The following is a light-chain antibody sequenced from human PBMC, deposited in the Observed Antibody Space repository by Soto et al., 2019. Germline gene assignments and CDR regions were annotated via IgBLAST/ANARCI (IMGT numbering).Light chain of an antibody. V-gene: IGKV1-5*01. Sequence: DIQMTQSPSTLSASVGDRVTITCRASQSISSWLAWYQQKPGKAPKLLIYDASSLEGGVPSRFSGSGSGTEFTLTISSLQPDDFETYYCQQSNSYPVTLGQGTKVDIK. CDR2: DAS. CDR3: QQSNSYPVT. CDR1: QSISSW. J-gene: IGKJ1*01.